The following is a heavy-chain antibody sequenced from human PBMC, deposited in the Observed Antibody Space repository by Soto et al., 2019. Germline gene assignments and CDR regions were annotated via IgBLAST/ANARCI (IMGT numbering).Heavy chain of an antibody. D-gene: IGHD6-19*01. V-gene: IGHV3-23*01. J-gene: IGHJ6*02. Sequence: LRLSCAASGFTFSSYAMSWVRQAPGKGLEWVSAISGSGGSTYYADSVKGRFTISRDNSKNTLYLQINSLRAEDTAVYYCAKFRVAGKDYYYYYGMDVWGQGTTVTVSS. CDR2: ISGSGGST. CDR1: GFTFSSYA. CDR3: AKFRVAGKDYYYYYGMDV.